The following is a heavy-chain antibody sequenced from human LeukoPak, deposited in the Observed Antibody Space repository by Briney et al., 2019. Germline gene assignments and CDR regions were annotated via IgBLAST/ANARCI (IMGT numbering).Heavy chain of an antibody. Sequence: GGSLRLSCAASGFTFSSYWMSWVRQAPGKGLEWAANIKEDGSEKYYVDSVKGRFTISRDNAKNSMYLQMNSLRAEDTAVYYCAGATASNWFDPWGQGTLVTVSS. CDR3: AGATASNWFDP. CDR2: IKEDGSEK. J-gene: IGHJ5*02. V-gene: IGHV3-7*01. CDR1: GFTFSSYW. D-gene: IGHD2-21*01.